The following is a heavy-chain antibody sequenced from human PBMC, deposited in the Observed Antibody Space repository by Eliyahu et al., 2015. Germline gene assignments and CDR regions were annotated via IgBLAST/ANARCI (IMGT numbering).Heavy chain of an antibody. D-gene: IGHD3-3*01. V-gene: IGHV4-39*01. CDR2: IYYSGST. CDR3: ARRHYYDFWSGWDWFDP. CDR1: GGSISSXXYY. Sequence: QLQLQESGPGLVKPSETLSLTCTVSGGSISSXXYYWGWXRQPPGKGLEWIGSIYYSGSTYYNPXLKSRVTISVDTSKNQFSLKLSSVTAADTAVYYCARRHYYDFWSGWDWFDPWGQGTLVTVSS. J-gene: IGHJ5*02.